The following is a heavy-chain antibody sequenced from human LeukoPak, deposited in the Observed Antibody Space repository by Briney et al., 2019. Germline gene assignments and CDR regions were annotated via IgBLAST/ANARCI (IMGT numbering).Heavy chain of an antibody. CDR3: ARDLRIAVAGPFDY. CDR2: ISAYNGNT. CDR1: GHTFTSYG. V-gene: IGHV1-18*01. Sequence: ASVKVSCKASGHTFTSYGISWVRQAPGQGLEWMGWISAYNGNTNHAQKLQGRVTMTTDTSTSTAYMELGSLRSDDTAVYYCARDLRIAVAGPFDYWGQGTLVTVSS. D-gene: IGHD6-19*01. J-gene: IGHJ4*02.